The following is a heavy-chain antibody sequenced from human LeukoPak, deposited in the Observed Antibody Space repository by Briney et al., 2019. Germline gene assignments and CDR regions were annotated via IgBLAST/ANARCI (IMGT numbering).Heavy chain of an antibody. CDR2: INPSGGST. J-gene: IGHJ4*02. V-gene: IGHV1-46*01. D-gene: IGHD3-22*01. CDR1: GYTFTCYY. CDR3: ARAGGYYDSSGYSDY. Sequence: ASVKVSCKAAGYTFTCYYMHWVRQAPGQGLEWMGIINPSGGSTSYAQKFQGRVTMTRDTSTSTVYMELSSLRSEDTAVYYCARAGGYYDSSGYSDYWGQGTLVTVSS.